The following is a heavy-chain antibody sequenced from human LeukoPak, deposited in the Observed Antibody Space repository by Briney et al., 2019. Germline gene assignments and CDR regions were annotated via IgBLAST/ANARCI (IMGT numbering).Heavy chain of an antibody. J-gene: IGHJ4*02. Sequence: SETLSLTCAVYGGSFSGYYWSWIRQPPGKGLEWIGEINHSGSTNYNPSLKSRVTISVDTSKNQFSLKLSSVTAADTAVYYCARSPISQSSSSSHYYFDYWGQETLVTVSS. V-gene: IGHV4-34*01. D-gene: IGHD6-6*01. CDR3: ARSPISQSSSSSHYYFDY. CDR2: INHSGST. CDR1: GGSFSGYY.